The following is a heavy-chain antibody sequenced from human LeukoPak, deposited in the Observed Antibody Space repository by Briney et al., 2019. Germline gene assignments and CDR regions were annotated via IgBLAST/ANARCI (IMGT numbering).Heavy chain of an antibody. CDR3: ARGEILVNYYDSSSPRAWFDP. V-gene: IGHV4-34*01. J-gene: IGHJ5*02. D-gene: IGHD3-22*01. Sequence: SETLSLTCAVYGGSFSGYYWSWIRQPPGKGLEWIGEINHSGSTNYNPSLKSRVTISVDTSKNQFSLKLSSVTAADTAVYYCARGEILVNYYDSSSPRAWFDPWGQGTLVTVSS. CDR2: INHSGST. CDR1: GGSFSGYY.